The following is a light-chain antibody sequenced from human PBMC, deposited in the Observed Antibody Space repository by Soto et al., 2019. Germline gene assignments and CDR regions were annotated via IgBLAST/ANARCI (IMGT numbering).Light chain of an antibody. Sequence: TQSPASLYMSPGARATPSLRASQSVSSSYLAWYQQKPGQAPRLLIYGASSRATGIPDRFSGSGSGTDFTLTISRLEPEDFAVYYCQQYGSSPWTFGQGTKVDI. CDR1: QSVSSSY. V-gene: IGKV3-20*01. CDR3: QQYGSSPWT. CDR2: GAS. J-gene: IGKJ1*01.